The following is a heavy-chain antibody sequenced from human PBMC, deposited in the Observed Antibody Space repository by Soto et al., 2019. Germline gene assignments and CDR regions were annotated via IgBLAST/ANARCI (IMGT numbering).Heavy chain of an antibody. CDR1: GGSFSGYY. Sequence: QVQLQQWGAGLLKPSETLSLTCAVYGGSFSGYYWSWIRQPPGKGLEWIGEINHSGSTNYNPSLKSRVTISVDTSKHQFSLQLSSVTAADTAVYYCARRSAAGPWGQGTLVTVSS. J-gene: IGHJ5*02. V-gene: IGHV4-34*01. CDR3: ARRSAAGP. CDR2: INHSGST. D-gene: IGHD6-25*01.